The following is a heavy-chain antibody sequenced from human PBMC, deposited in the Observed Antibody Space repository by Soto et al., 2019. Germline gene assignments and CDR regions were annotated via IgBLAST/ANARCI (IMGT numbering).Heavy chain of an antibody. D-gene: IGHD3-10*02. Sequence: QVQLVQSGAEVKKPGSSVKVSCKASGGTFSSYAISWVRQAPGQGLEWMGGIIPIFGTAHYAQKFQGRVTITADESTSTAYMDLSSLRSEDTAVYYCARGRRVRGVPPNWFDPWGQGTLVTVSS. J-gene: IGHJ5*02. V-gene: IGHV1-69*01. CDR1: GGTFSSYA. CDR2: IIPIFGTA. CDR3: ARGRRVRGVPPNWFDP.